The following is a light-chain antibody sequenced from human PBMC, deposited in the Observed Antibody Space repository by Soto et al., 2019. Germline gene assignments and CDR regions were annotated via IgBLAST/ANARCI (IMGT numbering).Light chain of an antibody. CDR1: SSYVGGYNY. CDR3: SSYTSSGTYV. Sequence: QSVLTQPASVSGSPGQSITISCTGTSSYVGGYNYVSWYQQHPGKAPKLMIYDVSNRPSGVSYRFSGSKSGNTASLTISGLQAEDEADYYCSSYTSSGTYVFGAGIKVTVL. CDR2: DVS. V-gene: IGLV2-14*01. J-gene: IGLJ1*01.